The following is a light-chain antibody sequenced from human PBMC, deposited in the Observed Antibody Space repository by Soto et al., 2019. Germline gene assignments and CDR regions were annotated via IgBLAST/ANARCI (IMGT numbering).Light chain of an antibody. J-gene: IGKJ2*01. CDR2: KAS. V-gene: IGKV1-5*03. Sequence: DIQMTQSPSTLSASVGDRVTITCRASQSISGYLAWYQQKPGKAPKLLIYKASSLQSGVPSRFSGSGSGTEFTLTISSLQPDDFATYYCQQYNSYPFTFGQGTKLEI. CDR1: QSISGY. CDR3: QQYNSYPFT.